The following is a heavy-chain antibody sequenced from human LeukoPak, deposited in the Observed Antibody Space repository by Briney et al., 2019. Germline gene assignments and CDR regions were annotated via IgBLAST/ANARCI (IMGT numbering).Heavy chain of an antibody. CDR2: INPNSGGT. V-gene: IGHV1-2*06. D-gene: IGHD3-22*01. CDR3: ARSPLDYYDSSGYYLNIDY. Sequence: ASVKVSCKASGYTFTGYYMHWVRQAPGQGLEWMGRINPNSGGTNYAQKFQGRVTMTRDTSISTAYMELSRLRSDDTAVYYCARSPLDYYDSSGYYLNIDYWGQGTLVTVSS. CDR1: GYTFTGYY. J-gene: IGHJ4*02.